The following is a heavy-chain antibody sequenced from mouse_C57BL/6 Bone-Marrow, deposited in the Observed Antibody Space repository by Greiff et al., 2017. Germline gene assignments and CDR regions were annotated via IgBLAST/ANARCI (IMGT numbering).Heavy chain of an antibody. CDR3: SHGNYFYWYCAF. V-gene: IGHV1-72*01. CDR2: IDTNSGGT. Sequence: QVQLKQPGAELVKPGASVKLSCKASGYTFTSYWMHWVKQRPGRGLEWIGRIDTNSGGTKYNEQFKSKATLTVDKPSSTAYMQLSSLISEDSAVYYFSHGNYFYWYCAFGDTGTTIPVTS. CDR1: GYTFTSYW. D-gene: IGHD2-1*01. J-gene: IGHJ1*03.